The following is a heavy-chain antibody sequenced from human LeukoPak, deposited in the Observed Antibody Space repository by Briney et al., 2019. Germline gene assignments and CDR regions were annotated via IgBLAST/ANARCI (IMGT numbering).Heavy chain of an antibody. Sequence: PGGSLRLSCAASDFTFSSYSMHWVRQAPGKGLEWVSSISSSSRYKYDADSLKGRFTISRDNANNSLYLQMNSLRAEDTAVYYCAKDPSYILLWFGELDYWGQGTLVTVSS. J-gene: IGHJ4*02. D-gene: IGHD3-10*01. CDR2: ISSSSRYK. CDR3: AKDPSYILLWFGELDY. V-gene: IGHV3-21*04. CDR1: DFTFSSYS.